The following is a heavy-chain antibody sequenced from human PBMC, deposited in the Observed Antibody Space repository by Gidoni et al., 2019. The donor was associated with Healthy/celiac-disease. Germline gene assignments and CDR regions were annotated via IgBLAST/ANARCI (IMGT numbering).Heavy chain of an antibody. V-gene: IGHV5-51*01. CDR2: IYPGDSDT. D-gene: IGHD2-2*01. CDR3: ARPMVPAATADAFDI. J-gene: IGHJ3*02. Sequence: EVQLVPSGAEVQKPGESLQISCKGSGYSFTSYWIGWVRQMPGKGLEWMGIIYPGDSDTRYSPSLQGQVTSSADKSISTAYLQWSSLKASDTAMYYCARPMVPAATADAFDIWGQGTMVTVSS. CDR1: GYSFTSYW.